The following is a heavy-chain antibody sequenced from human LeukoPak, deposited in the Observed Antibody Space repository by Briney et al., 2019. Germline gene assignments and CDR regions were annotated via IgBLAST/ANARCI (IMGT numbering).Heavy chain of an antibody. CDR3: AKREDGGSYRL. Sequence: SQTLSLTCTVSGGSISSGSYYWSWIRQPAGKGLEWIGRIYTSGSTNYNPSLKSRVTISVDTSKNQFSLKLSSVTAADTAVYYCAKREDGGSYRLGGQGTLVTVSS. J-gene: IGHJ4*02. D-gene: IGHD1-26*01. CDR2: IYTSGST. V-gene: IGHV4-61*02. CDR1: GGSISSGSYY.